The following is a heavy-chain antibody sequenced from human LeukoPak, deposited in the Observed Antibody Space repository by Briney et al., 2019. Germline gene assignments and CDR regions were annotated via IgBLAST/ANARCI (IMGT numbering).Heavy chain of an antibody. CDR1: SGSISSYY. CDR3: ARDRRYCSGGSCYYYYGMDV. V-gene: IGHV4-59*01. Sequence: SETLSLICTVSSGSISSYYWSWIRQPPGKGLEWIGYIYYSGSTNYNPSLKSRVTISVDTSKNQFSLKLSSVTAADTAVYYCARDRRYCSGGSCYYYYGMDVWGKGTTVTVSS. D-gene: IGHD2-15*01. J-gene: IGHJ6*04. CDR2: IYYSGST.